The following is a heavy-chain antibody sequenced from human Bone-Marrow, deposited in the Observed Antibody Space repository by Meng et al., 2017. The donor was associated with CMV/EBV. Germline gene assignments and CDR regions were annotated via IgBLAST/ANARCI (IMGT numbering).Heavy chain of an antibody. CDR1: GFAFGAYW. CDR2: INHDGSHT. CDR3: VREDGVDASRGNRFDP. V-gene: IGHV3-74*03. D-gene: IGHD3-3*01. Sequence: GESLKISCAASGFAFGAYWMHWARQAPGKGLVWVSRINHDGSHTMYADSVKGRFTISKDNAKNTLYLQMKSLRAEDTAVYFCVREDGVDASRGNRFDPWGQGTLVTVSS. J-gene: IGHJ5*02.